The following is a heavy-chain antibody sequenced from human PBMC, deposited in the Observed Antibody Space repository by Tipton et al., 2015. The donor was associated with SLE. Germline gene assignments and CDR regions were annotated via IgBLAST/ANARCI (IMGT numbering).Heavy chain of an antibody. CDR2: IYHSGST. Sequence: TLSLTCTVSDGSISSHFWNWIRQPPGKGLEWIGYIYHSGSTNYNPSLKSRVTMSVDTSKNQFSLKLSSVTSADTAVYYCARLSLGEEYFFDYWGQGTLVSVSS. CDR1: DGSISSHF. CDR3: ARLSLGEEYFFDY. D-gene: IGHD3-10*01. J-gene: IGHJ4*02. V-gene: IGHV4-59*11.